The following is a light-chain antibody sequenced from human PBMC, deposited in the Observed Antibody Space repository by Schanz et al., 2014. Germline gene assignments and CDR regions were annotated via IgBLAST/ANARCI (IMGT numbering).Light chain of an antibody. CDR2: DAS. CDR3: QQGRNWPMT. CDR1: QSVTSSY. V-gene: IGKV3D-20*02. Sequence: EIVLTQSPGTLSLSPGERATLSCWASQSVTSSYLAWYQQKPGQAPRLLIHDASNRATGIPARFSGSGAGTDFTLTISRLEPEDFAVYFCQQGRNWPMTFGQGTKVEIK. J-gene: IGKJ1*01.